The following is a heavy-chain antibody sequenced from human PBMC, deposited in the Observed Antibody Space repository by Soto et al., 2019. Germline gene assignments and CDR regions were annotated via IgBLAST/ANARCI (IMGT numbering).Heavy chain of an antibody. J-gene: IGHJ4*02. CDR3: ARGGPYYYGSGSYHHFDY. D-gene: IGHD3-10*01. CDR1: GGTFSSYA. Sequence: ASVKVSCKASGGTFSSYAISWVRQAPGQGLEWMGGIIPIFGTANYAQKFQGRVTITADESTSTAYMELSSLRSEDTAVYYCARGGPYYYGSGSYHHFDYWGQGTLVTVSS. V-gene: IGHV1-69*13. CDR2: IIPIFGTA.